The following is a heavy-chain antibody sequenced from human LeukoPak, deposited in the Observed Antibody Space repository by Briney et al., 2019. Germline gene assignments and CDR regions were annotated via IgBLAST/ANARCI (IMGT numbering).Heavy chain of an antibody. CDR1: GGSFSGYY. V-gene: IGHV4-34*01. Sequence: SETLSLTCAVYGGSFSGYYWSWIRRPPGKGLEWIGEINHSGNTNYNPSLKSRVTISVDTSKNQFSLKLSSVTAADTAVYYCARTLRYFDWLLGPFDYWGQGTLVTVSS. D-gene: IGHD3-9*01. CDR3: ARTLRYFDWLLGPFDY. J-gene: IGHJ4*02. CDR2: INHSGNT.